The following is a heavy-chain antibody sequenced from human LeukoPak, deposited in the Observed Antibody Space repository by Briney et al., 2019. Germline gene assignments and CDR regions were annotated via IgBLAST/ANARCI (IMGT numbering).Heavy chain of an antibody. V-gene: IGHV4-59*01. J-gene: IGHJ4*02. CDR2: IYYSGST. CDR1: GGSISSYY. CDR3: ARSGGGNSAGFDC. D-gene: IGHD3-10*01. Sequence: SETLSLTCTVSGGSISSYYWSWIRQPPGKGLEWIGYIYYSGSTNYNPSLKSRGTISVDTSNNQFSLKLTSVTAADTAVYYCARSGGGNSAGFDCWGQGTLVTVSS.